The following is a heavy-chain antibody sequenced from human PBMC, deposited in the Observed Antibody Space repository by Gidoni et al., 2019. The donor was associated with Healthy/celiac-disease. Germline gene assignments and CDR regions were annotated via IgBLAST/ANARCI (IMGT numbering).Heavy chain of an antibody. CDR1: GYTFTGYY. CDR3: ARDGEDNWNYGRYYYYGMDV. Sequence: QVQLVQSGAEVKKPGASVKVSCQASGYTFTGYYMHWVRQAPGQGLEWMGWINPNSGGTNYAQKFQGRVTMTRDTSISTAYMELSRLRSDDTAVYYCARDGEDNWNYGRYYYYGMDVWGKGTTVTVSS. J-gene: IGHJ6*04. V-gene: IGHV1-2*02. D-gene: IGHD1-7*01. CDR2: INPNSGGT.